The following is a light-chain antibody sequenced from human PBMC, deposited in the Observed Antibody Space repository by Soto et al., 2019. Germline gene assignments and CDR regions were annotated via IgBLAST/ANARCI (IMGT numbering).Light chain of an antibody. CDR2: DVT. CDR3: SSYSSSSSPAV. Sequence: QSALTQPPSVSGSPGQSVTISCTGTSSDVGTYNRVSWYQQPPGTAPKLMIYDVTNRPSGVPDRFSGSKSGNTASLTISGFQAEDEADYYCSSYSSSSSPAVFGGGTKLTVL. J-gene: IGLJ2*01. V-gene: IGLV2-18*02. CDR1: SSDVGTYNR.